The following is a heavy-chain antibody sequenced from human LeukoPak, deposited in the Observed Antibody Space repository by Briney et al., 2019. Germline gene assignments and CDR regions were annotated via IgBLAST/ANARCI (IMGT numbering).Heavy chain of an antibody. CDR2: IYYSGST. CDR1: GGSISSYY. Sequence: SETLSLTCTVSGGSISSYYWSWIRQPPGKGLEWIGYIYYSGSTNYNPSPKSRVTISVDTSKNQFSLKLSSVTAADTAVYYCARENSVVTIRQRAFDIWGQGTMVTVSS. V-gene: IGHV4-59*01. J-gene: IGHJ3*02. D-gene: IGHD4-23*01. CDR3: ARENSVVTIRQRAFDI.